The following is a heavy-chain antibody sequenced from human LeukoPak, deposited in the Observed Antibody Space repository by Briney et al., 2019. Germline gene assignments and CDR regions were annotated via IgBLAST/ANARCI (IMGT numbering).Heavy chain of an antibody. V-gene: IGHV4-59*01. CDR3: AREAGYCTGGSCPFFDY. CDR1: GGSISSYY. Sequence: SETLSLTCTVSGGSISSYYWSWIRQPPGKGLEWIGYIYYSGSTNYNPSLKSRVTISVDTSKNQFSLKLSSVTAADTAVYYCAREAGYCTGGSCPFFDYWGQGTLVTVSS. D-gene: IGHD2-15*01. J-gene: IGHJ4*02. CDR2: IYYSGST.